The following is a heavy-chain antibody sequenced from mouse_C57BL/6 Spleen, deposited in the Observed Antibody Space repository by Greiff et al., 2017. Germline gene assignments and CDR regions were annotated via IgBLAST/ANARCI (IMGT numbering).Heavy chain of an antibody. J-gene: IGHJ2*01. CDR1: GFTFSSYG. Sequence: EVMLVESGGDLVKPGGSLKLSCAASGFTFSSYGMSWVRQTPDKRLEWVATISSGGSYTYYPDSVKGRFTISRDNAKNTLYLQMSSLKSEDTAMYYCARHLLTFDYWGQGTTLTVSS. V-gene: IGHV5-6*01. CDR3: ARHLLTFDY. CDR2: ISSGGSYT.